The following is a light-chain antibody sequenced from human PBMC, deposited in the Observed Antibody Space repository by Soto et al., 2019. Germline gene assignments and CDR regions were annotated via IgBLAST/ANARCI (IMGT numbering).Light chain of an antibody. Sequence: QSAQTQPASVSGSPGQSITISCTGTNNDVGGHNSVAWYQHNPGKAPKLMIYDVGNRPSGVSSRFSGSKSGNTASLSISGLQAEDEADYYCSSYTSSSTLVFGTGTKLTVL. J-gene: IGLJ1*01. CDR3: SSYTSSSTLV. CDR2: DVG. V-gene: IGLV2-14*01. CDR1: NNDVGGHNS.